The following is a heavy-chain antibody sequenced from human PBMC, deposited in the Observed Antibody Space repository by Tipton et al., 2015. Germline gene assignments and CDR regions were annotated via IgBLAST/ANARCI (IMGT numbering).Heavy chain of an antibody. Sequence: TLSLTCTVSGDSIRSGGYYWTWIRQHPGKGLEWIGYIYYRVTTRYNPSLKSRVTISVDTSKNQFSLELTSVTAADTAVYYCARGGNNWFDPWGQGTLVTVSS. V-gene: IGHV4-31*03. D-gene: IGHD2-15*01. CDR2: IYYRVTT. CDR3: ARGGNNWFDP. CDR1: GDSIRSGGYY. J-gene: IGHJ5*02.